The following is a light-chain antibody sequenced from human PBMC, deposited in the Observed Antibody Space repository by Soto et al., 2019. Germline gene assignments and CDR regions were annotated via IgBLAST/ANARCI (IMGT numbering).Light chain of an antibody. V-gene: IGKV3-15*01. CDR1: ESVSSN. Sequence: VMTQSPDTLSVSPGERGTLSCRASESVSSNVAWYQQRPGQAPRLLIYGASTRATDTPVRFRGSGSGTEFTLTISSLQSEDLAVYYCQQRSNWPPEITFGQGTRLEIK. J-gene: IGKJ5*01. CDR3: QQRSNWPPEIT. CDR2: GAS.